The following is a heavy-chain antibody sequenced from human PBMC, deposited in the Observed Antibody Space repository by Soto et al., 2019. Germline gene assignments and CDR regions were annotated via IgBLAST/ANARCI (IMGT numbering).Heavy chain of an antibody. CDR2: IIPILGLA. V-gene: IGHV1-69*02. CDR3: ARPAQPLGYCSSISCYETRYSFDY. J-gene: IGHJ4*02. Sequence: QVQLVQSGAEVKKPGSSVKVSWKASGGTFSTYTISWVRQAPGQGLEWMGRIIPILGLANYAQKFQGRVTINADKSTSTAYMELSSLRSDDTAVYYCARPAQPLGYCSSISCYETRYSFDYWGQGTLVTVSS. CDR1: GGTFSTYT. D-gene: IGHD2-2*01.